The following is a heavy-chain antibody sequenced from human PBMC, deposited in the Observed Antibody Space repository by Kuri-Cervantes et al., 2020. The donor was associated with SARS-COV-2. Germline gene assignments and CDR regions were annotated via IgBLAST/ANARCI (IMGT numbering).Heavy chain of an antibody. J-gene: IGHJ6*02. CDR1: GGSFSGYY. V-gene: IGHV4-34*01. D-gene: IGHD3-16*02. CDR2: INHSGST. CDR3: ARGPGLYSRKAYGMDV. Sequence: SETLSLTCAVYGGSFSGYYWSWIRQPPGKGLEWNGEINHSGSTNYNPSLKSRVAISVDTSKNQFSLKLSSVTAADTAVYYCARGPGLYSRKAYGMDVWGQGTTVTVSS.